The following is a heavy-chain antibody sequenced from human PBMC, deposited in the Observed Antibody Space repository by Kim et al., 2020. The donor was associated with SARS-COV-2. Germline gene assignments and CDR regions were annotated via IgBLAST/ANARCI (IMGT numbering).Heavy chain of an antibody. Sequence: SETLSLTCTVSGGSMSTNTYYWGFIRQPPGRGLEWIGSISDSGIAYYNPSLTSRVKISLDTSKNQFSLKLTSVTAADTAVYYCARLGCTGSTCYSFGFNYFDSWGQGTLVTVS. CDR1: GGSMSTNTYY. CDR2: ISDSGIA. CDR3: ARLGCTGSTCYSFGFNYFDS. D-gene: IGHD2-15*01. J-gene: IGHJ4*02. V-gene: IGHV4-39*01.